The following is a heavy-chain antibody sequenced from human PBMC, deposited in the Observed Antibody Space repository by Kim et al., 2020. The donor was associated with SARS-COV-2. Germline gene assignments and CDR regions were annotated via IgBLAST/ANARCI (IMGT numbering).Heavy chain of an antibody. CDR2: IYYSGST. J-gene: IGHJ3*02. Sequence: SETLSLTCTVSGGSISSYYWSWIRQPPGKGLEWIGYIYYSGSTNYNPSLKSRVTISVDTSKNQFSLKLSSVTAADTAVYYCARGSHPDIITMIVVVNNDAFDIWGQGTMVTVSS. CDR1: GGSISSYY. D-gene: IGHD3-22*01. CDR3: ARGSHPDIITMIVVVNNDAFDI. V-gene: IGHV4-59*13.